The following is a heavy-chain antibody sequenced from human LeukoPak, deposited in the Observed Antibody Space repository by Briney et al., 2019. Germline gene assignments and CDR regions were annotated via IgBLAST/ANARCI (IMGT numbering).Heavy chain of an antibody. D-gene: IGHD1-1*01. V-gene: IGHV4-59*01. J-gene: IGHJ5*02. Sequence: RASETLSLTCTVSGGSISSYYWSWIRQPPGKGLEWVGYISYSGSTNFNPSLKSRVTISVDTSKNQFSLKLSSVTAADTAVYYCAREGTAGTNLNWFDPWGQGTLVTVSS. CDR3: AREGTAGTNLNWFDP. CDR2: ISYSGST. CDR1: GGSISSYY.